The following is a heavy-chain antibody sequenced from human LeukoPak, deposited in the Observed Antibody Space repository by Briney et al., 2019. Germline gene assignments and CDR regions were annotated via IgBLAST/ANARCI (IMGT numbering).Heavy chain of an antibody. J-gene: IGHJ4*02. CDR1: GGSISSYY. V-gene: IGHV4-59*01. CDR3: ARGLQLWPLDY. D-gene: IGHD5-18*01. CDR2: IYYSGNT. Sequence: SETLSLTCTVSGGSISSYYWNWIRQPPGKGLEWIGYIYYSGNTNYDPSLKSRVTISVDTSKNQFSLKLSSVTAADTAVYYCARGLQLWPLDYWGQGTLVSASS.